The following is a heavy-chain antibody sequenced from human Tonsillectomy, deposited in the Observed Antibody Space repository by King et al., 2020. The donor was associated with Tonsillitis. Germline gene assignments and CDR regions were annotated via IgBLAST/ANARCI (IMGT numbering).Heavy chain of an antibody. J-gene: IGHJ6*02. V-gene: IGHV4-59*01. CDR3: ARYAWIAAAGGYGLDV. CDR2: IYYSGST. Sequence: VQLQESGPGLVKPSETLSLTCTVSGGSISSYYWSWIRQPPGKGLEWIGYIYYSGSTNYNPSLKSRVTISVDTFKNQFSLKLSSVTAADTAVYYCARYAWIAAAGGYGLDVWGQGTTVTVSS. D-gene: IGHD6-13*01. CDR1: GGSISSYY.